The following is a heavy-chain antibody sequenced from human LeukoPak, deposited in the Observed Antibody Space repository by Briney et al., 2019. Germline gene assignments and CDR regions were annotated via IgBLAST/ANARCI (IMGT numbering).Heavy chain of an antibody. V-gene: IGHV3-48*03. CDR3: ARGLRNTIPGGDYY. Sequence: PGGSLRLSCAASGFTFSSYDMNWVRQAPGKGLQWVSDISSSGTTIYYADSVKGRFTISRDNAKNSLYLQMNSLRAEDTAVYYCARGLRNTIPGGDYYWGQGTLVTVYS. D-gene: IGHD5-24*01. J-gene: IGHJ4*02. CDR2: ISSSGTTI. CDR1: GFTFSSYD.